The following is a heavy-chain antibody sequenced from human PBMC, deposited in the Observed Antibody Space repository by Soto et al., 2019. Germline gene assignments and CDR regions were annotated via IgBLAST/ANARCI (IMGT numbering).Heavy chain of an antibody. J-gene: IGHJ4*02. CDR1: GGSISSYY. D-gene: IGHD3-10*01. V-gene: IGHV4-59*12. CDR3: ARDQNGSGNYYTRYFDY. CDR2: IYYSGST. Sequence: SETLSLTCTVSGGSISSYYWSWIRQPPGKGLEWIGYIYYSGSTNYNPSLKSRVTISVDASKNQFSLKLSSVTAADTAVYYCARDQNGSGNYYTRYFDYWGQGTLVTVSS.